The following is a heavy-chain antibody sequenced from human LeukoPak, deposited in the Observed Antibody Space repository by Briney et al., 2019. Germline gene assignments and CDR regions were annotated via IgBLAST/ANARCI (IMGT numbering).Heavy chain of an antibody. CDR2: IWYDGSNK. J-gene: IGHJ4*02. D-gene: IGHD3-10*01. CDR1: GFTFSSYG. CDR3: AREGRFGEYLDY. V-gene: IGHV3-33*01. Sequence: PGRSLRLSCAASGFTFSSYGMPWVRQAPGKGLEWVAVIWYDGSNKYYADSVKGRFTISRDNSKNTLYLQMNSLRAEDTAVYYCAREGRFGEYLDYWGQGTLVTVSS.